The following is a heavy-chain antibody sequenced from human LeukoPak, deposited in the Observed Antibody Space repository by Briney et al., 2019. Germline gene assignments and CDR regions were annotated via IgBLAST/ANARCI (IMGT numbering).Heavy chain of an antibody. CDR3: ASQGHHGKIVGTTLSYFYMDV. D-gene: IGHD1-26*01. J-gene: IGHJ6*03. CDR1: GGSFSGYY. V-gene: IGHV4-34*01. Sequence: SETLSLTCAVYGGSFSGYYWSWIRQPPGKGLEWIGEINHSGSTNYNPSLKSRVTISVDTSKNQFSLKLSSVTAADTAFYYCASQGHHGKIVGTTLSYFYMDVWGKGTTVTVSS. CDR2: INHSGST.